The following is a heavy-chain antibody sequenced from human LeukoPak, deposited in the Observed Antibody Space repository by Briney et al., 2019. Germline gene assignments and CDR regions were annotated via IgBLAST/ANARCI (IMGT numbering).Heavy chain of an antibody. Sequence: PSETLSLTCTVSGGSISSYYWSWIRQPPGKGLEWIGYIYYSGSTNHNPSLKSRVTISVDTSKNQFSLKLSSVTAADTAVYYCARDEYGSGWGWFDPWGQGTLVTVSS. CDR1: GGSISSYY. D-gene: IGHD6-19*01. J-gene: IGHJ5*02. CDR3: ARDEYGSGWGWFDP. CDR2: IYYSGST. V-gene: IGHV4-59*01.